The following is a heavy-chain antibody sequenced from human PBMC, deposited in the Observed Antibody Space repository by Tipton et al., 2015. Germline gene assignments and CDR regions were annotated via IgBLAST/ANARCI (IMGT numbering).Heavy chain of an antibody. D-gene: IGHD2-15*01. Sequence: TLSLTCTVSGGSISGAYNYWSWIRQHPTKGLEWIGYIFYSGSAFYNPSLKSRVTISIDTSKNLFSLKLSSVTAADMAVYYCARGGNNWFDPWGRGTLVTVSS. CDR1: GGSISGAYNY. J-gene: IGHJ5*02. V-gene: IGHV4-31*03. CDR2: IFYSGSA. CDR3: ARGGNNWFDP.